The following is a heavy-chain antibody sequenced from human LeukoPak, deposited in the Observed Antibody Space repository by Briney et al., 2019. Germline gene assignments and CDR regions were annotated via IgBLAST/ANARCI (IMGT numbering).Heavy chain of an antibody. CDR2: INSDGSST. V-gene: IGHV3-74*01. Sequence: GGSLRLSCAASGFTFSSYWMHWVRQAPGNGLVWVSRINSDGSSTSYADSVKGRFTISRDNAKNTLYLQMNSLRAEDTAVYYCARDPSYYYDSSGYSSFDYWGQGTLVTVSS. CDR3: ARDPSYYYDSSGYSSFDY. D-gene: IGHD3-22*01. CDR1: GFTFSSYW. J-gene: IGHJ4*02.